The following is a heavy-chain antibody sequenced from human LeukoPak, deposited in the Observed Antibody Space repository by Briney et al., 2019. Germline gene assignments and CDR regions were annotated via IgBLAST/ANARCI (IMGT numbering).Heavy chain of an antibody. V-gene: IGHV3-23*01. CDR3: AKSVESAVTTNPYFDY. J-gene: IGHJ4*02. CDR1: GFTFSDYA. CDR2: ISGSGGST. Sequence: GGSLRLSCAASGFTFSDYAMSWVRQALGKGLKWVSVISGSGGSTYNVDPVKGRFTISRDNSKNTLYLQMDSLRAEDTAVYYCAKSVESAVTTNPYFDYWGQGILVIVSS. D-gene: IGHD4-17*01.